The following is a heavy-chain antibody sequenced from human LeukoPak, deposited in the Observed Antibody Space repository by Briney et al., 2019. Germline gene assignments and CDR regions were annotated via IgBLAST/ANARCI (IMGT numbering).Heavy chain of an antibody. CDR3: AREASPKALGY. J-gene: IGHJ4*02. V-gene: IGHV3-33*01. Sequence: PGGSLRLSCEASGFTFSSYAMHWVRQARGKGLEWVAVIWYDGSKKYYVDSVKGRFTISRDNSKNTLYLQMNSLRAEDTAVYYCAREASPKALGYWGQGTLVTVSS. CDR2: IWYDGSKK. CDR1: GFTFSSYA.